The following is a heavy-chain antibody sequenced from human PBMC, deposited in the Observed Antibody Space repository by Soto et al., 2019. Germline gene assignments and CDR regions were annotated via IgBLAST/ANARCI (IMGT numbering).Heavy chain of an antibody. Sequence: QVQLVQSGAEEKKPRASVKVSCKASGYTFTSYAMHWVRQAPGQRLEWMGWINAGNGNTKYSQKFQGRVTITRDTSASTAYMELSSLRSEDTAVYYCARGGGWYVWFDPWGQGTLVTVSS. J-gene: IGHJ5*02. CDR1: GYTFTSYA. V-gene: IGHV1-3*05. CDR2: INAGNGNT. D-gene: IGHD6-19*01. CDR3: ARGGGWYVWFDP.